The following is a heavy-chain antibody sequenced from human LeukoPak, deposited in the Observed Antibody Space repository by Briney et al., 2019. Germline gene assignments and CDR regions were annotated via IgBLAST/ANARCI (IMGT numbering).Heavy chain of an antibody. V-gene: IGHV3-73*01. D-gene: IGHD5-12*01. CDR2: IRSKANSYAT. Sequence: GGSLRLSCAASGFTFSGSAMHWVRQASGKGLEWVGRIRSKANSYATAYAASVKGRFTISRDDSKNTAYLQMKSLRAEDTAVYYCAKGGGYEAQYYYYYLDVWGKGTTVTISS. CDR3: AKGGGYEAQYYYYYLDV. CDR1: GFTFSGSA. J-gene: IGHJ6*03.